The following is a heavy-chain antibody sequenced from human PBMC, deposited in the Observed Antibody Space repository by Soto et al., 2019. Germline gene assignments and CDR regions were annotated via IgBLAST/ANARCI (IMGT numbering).Heavy chain of an antibody. Sequence: GGSLRLSCAASGFTFSSYAMSWVRQAPGKGLEWVSAISGSGGSTYYADSVKGRFTISRDNSKNTLYLQMNSLRAEDTAVYYCAKDILLFIAAAGPNWFDPWGQGTLVTVSS. J-gene: IGHJ5*02. CDR3: AKDILLFIAAAGPNWFDP. V-gene: IGHV3-23*01. CDR2: ISGSGGST. D-gene: IGHD6-13*01. CDR1: GFTFSSYA.